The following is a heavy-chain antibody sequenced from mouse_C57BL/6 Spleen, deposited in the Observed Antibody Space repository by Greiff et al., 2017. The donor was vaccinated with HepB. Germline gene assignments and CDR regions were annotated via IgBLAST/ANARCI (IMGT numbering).Heavy chain of an antibody. D-gene: IGHD1-1*01. CDR2: IDPEDGDT. CDR3: ARYYGSSSPYAMDY. Sequence: EVQLQQSGAELVRPGASVKLSCTASGFNIKDYYMHWVKQRPEQGLEWIGRIDPEDGDTEYAPKFQGKATMTADTSSNTAYLQLSSLTSEDTAVYYCARYYGSSSPYAMDYWGQGTSVTVSS. CDR1: GFNIKDYY. J-gene: IGHJ4*01. V-gene: IGHV14-1*01.